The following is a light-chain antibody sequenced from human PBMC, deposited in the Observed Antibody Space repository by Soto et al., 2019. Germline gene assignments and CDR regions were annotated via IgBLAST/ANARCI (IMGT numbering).Light chain of an antibody. CDR3: ATWDASLSEVV. J-gene: IGLJ3*02. V-gene: IGLV1-51*01. CDR1: SSNIGNNI. Sequence: QSVLTQPPSVSAAPGQKVTISCSGSSSNIGNNIVSWYQQQLPGTAPKLLIYGNDRRPSGITDRFSGSKSGTSATLGITGLQTGDEADYYCATWDASLSEVVFGGGTKLTVL. CDR2: GND.